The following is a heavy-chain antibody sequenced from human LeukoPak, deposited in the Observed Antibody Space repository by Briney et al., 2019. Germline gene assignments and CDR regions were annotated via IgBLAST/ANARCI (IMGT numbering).Heavy chain of an antibody. J-gene: IGHJ4*02. CDR2: AYGDGNSK. CDR3: ARGSDYFDY. CDR1: GFRFNSYG. Sequence: GGSLRLSCAASGFRFNSYGVHWVRQAPGTGLEWVAVAYGDGNSKYYADSVKGRFTISRDNSKNTLYLQMNSLRAEDTAVYYCARGSDYFDYWGQGTLVTVSS. V-gene: IGHV3-30*03.